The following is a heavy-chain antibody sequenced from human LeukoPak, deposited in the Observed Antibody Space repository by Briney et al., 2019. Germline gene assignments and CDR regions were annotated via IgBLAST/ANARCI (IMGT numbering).Heavy chain of an antibody. D-gene: IGHD6-19*01. J-gene: IGHJ4*02. Sequence: SETLSLTCTVSGGSISSGSYYWSWIRQPAGKGLEWIRRIYTSGSTNYNPSLKSRVTISVDTSKNQFSLRLSSVIPADTAVYYCARDSSGWSDLLDYWGQGTLVTVSS. CDR2: IYTSGST. V-gene: IGHV4-61*02. CDR1: GGSISSGSYY. CDR3: ARDSSGWSDLLDY.